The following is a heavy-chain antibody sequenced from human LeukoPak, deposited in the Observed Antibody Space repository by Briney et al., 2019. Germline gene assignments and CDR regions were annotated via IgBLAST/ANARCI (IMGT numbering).Heavy chain of an antibody. CDR2: INHGGST. D-gene: IGHD4-23*01. Sequence: SETLSLTCADYGGSLSAYYWTWIRQPPGKGLEWIGEINHGGSTNYNPSLKSRVTISIDTSKNQFSLKLSSVTAADTAVYYCARYLDYGGNSRVFQHWGQGTLVTVSS. V-gene: IGHV4-34*01. CDR3: ARYLDYGGNSRVFQH. J-gene: IGHJ1*01. CDR1: GGSLSAYY.